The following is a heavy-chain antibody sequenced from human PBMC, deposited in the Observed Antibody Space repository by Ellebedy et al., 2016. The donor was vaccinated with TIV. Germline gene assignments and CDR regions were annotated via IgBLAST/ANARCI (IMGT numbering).Heavy chain of an antibody. D-gene: IGHD1-26*01. V-gene: IGHV4-38-2*02. CDR2: IYHSGYT. Sequence: MPSETLSLTCTASGYSISSGSFWFWLRQPTEKGLEWIASIYHSGYTYYNPSFKSRFTVLVDTSKNQFSLKLSSVTAADTGLYYCARDKGATALDIWGQGTMVTVSS. J-gene: IGHJ3*02. CDR1: GYSISSGSF. CDR3: ARDKGATALDI.